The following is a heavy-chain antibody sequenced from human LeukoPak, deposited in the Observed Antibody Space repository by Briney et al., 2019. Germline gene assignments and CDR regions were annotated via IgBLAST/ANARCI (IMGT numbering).Heavy chain of an antibody. J-gene: IGHJ4*02. CDR2: IRSKADGGTP. D-gene: IGHD4-17*01. CDR3: AKDRTTVTNYFDY. Sequence: GGSLRLSCAASGFSFSDAWMNWVRQAPGKGLEWVGHIRSKADGGTPDYIAPVKGRFTISRDDSKDTLYLQMNSLRAEDTAVYYCAKDRTTVTNYFDYWGQGTLVTVSS. V-gene: IGHV3-15*07. CDR1: GFSFSDAW.